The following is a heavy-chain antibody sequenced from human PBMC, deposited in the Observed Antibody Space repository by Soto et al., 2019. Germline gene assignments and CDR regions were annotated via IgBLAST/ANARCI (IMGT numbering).Heavy chain of an antibody. Sequence: EVQLVESGGGLVKPGGSLRLSCAASGFTFSSYTMNWVRQAPGRGLEWVSSIGTSSSCIYYADSVKGRFTISRDNAKNSLFLQMNSLRADDTAVYYCARDSVRDYLYYYYGMDVWGQGTTVTVSS. J-gene: IGHJ6*02. CDR3: ARDSVRDYLYYYYGMDV. V-gene: IGHV3-21*01. CDR2: IGTSSSCI. CDR1: GFTFSSYT. D-gene: IGHD4-17*01.